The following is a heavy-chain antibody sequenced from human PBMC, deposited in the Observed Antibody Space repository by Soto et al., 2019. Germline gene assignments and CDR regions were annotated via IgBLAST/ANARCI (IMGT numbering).Heavy chain of an antibody. CDR1: GYTLTELS. V-gene: IGHV1-24*01. D-gene: IGHD6-19*01. J-gene: IGHJ4*02. CDR2: FDPEDGET. CDR3: ATDIRYSSGWYDSGIFDY. Sequence: RASVKVSGKVSGYTLTELSTHWVRQAPGKGLEWMGGFDPEDGETIYAQKFQGRVTMTEDTSTDTAYMELSSLRSEDTAVYYCATDIRYSSGWYDSGIFDYWGQGTLVTVS.